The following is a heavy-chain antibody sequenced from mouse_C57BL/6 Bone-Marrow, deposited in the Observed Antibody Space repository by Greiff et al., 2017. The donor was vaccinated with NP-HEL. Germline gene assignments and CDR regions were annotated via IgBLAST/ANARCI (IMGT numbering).Heavy chain of an antibody. CDR3: ARGGANPIGAMDY. V-gene: IGHV1-81*01. CDR2: IYPRSGNT. CDR1: GYTFTSYG. Sequence: QVQLQQSGAELARPGASVTLSCKASGYTFTSYGISWVKQRTGQGLEWIGEIYPRSGNTYYNEKFKGKATLTADKSSSTAYMELRSLTSEDSAVYFCARGGANPIGAMDYWGQGTSVTVSS. D-gene: IGHD2-14*01. J-gene: IGHJ4*01.